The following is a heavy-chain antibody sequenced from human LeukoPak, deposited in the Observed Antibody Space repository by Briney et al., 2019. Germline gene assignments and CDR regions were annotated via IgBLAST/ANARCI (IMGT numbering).Heavy chain of an antibody. CDR2: IYHSGST. V-gene: IGHV4-30-2*01. J-gene: IGHJ2*01. CDR3: ARVRLTSGYQPIYWYFDL. D-gene: IGHD3-22*01. Sequence: TLSLTCTVSGGSITSYSWSWIRQPPGKGLEWIGYIYHSGSTYYNPSLKSRVTISVDRSKNQFSLKLSSVTAADTAVYYRARVRLTSGYQPIYWYFDLWGRGTLVTVSS. CDR1: GGSITSYS.